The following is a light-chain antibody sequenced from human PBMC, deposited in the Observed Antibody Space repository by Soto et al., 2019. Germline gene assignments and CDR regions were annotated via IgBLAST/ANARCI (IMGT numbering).Light chain of an antibody. CDR1: QSLAYIDGNTY. J-gene: IGKJ2*01. V-gene: IGKV2-30*01. Sequence: EVVMTQSPLSLPVTLGQPASISCRSSQSLAYIDGNTYLSWFQQMPGQSPRRLIYKVSNRESGVAERFRGSGSGTDFTLKISRVEAEDVGVYYCMQGTHWPPYTFGQGTKLEIK. CDR2: KVS. CDR3: MQGTHWPPYT.